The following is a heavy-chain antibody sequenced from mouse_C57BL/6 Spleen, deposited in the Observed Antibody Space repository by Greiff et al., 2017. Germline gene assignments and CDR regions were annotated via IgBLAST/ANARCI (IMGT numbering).Heavy chain of an antibody. J-gene: IGHJ2*01. CDR1: GYTFTSYW. CDR3: ASGGFYYYGSSFFDY. V-gene: IGHV1-64*01. Sequence: VQLQQPGAELVKPGASVKLSCKASGYTFTSYWMHWVKQRPGQGLEWIGMIHPNSGSTNYNEKFKSKATLTVDKSSSTAYMQLSSLTSEDSAVYYCASGGFYYYGSSFFDYWGQGTTLTVSS. CDR2: IHPNSGST. D-gene: IGHD1-1*01.